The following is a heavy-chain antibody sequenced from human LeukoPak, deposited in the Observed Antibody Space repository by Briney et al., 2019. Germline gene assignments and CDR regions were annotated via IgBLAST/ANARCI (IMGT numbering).Heavy chain of an antibody. CDR1: GYTLTELS. CDR3: AVRTGDSFDY. D-gene: IGHD2-8*02. CDR2: FDPEDGET. J-gene: IGHJ4*02. Sequence: ASVTVSCKVSGYTLTELSMHWVRQAPGKGLEWMGGFDPEDGETIYAQKFQGRVTMTEDTSTDTAYMELSSLRSEDTAVFYCAVRTGDSFDYWGQGTLVTVSS. V-gene: IGHV1-24*01.